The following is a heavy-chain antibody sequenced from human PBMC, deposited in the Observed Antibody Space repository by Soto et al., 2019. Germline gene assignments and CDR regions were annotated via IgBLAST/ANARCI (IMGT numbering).Heavy chain of an antibody. D-gene: IGHD2-15*01. Sequence: PSETLSLTCTVSGGSISSSSYYWGWIRQPPGKGLERIGSIYYSGSTYYNPSLKSRVTISVDTSKNQFSLKLSSVTAADTAVYYCARDLRLRSPIYCSGGSCYSGPWVDPWGQGTLVTVSS. CDR1: GGSISSSSYY. V-gene: IGHV4-39*02. CDR2: IYYSGST. J-gene: IGHJ5*02. CDR3: ARDLRLRSPIYCSGGSCYSGPWVDP.